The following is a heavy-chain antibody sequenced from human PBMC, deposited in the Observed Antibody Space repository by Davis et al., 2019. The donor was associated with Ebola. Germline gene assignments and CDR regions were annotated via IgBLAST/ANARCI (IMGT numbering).Heavy chain of an antibody. CDR3: ASPQGNYYDSSGYSFDY. V-gene: IGHV1-69*13. Sequence: SVKVSCKASGGTFSSYAISWVRQAPGQGLEWMGGIIPIFGTANYAQKFQGRVTITADESTSTAYMELSSLRSEDTAVYYCASPQGNYYDSSGYSFDYWGQGTLVTVSS. J-gene: IGHJ4*02. D-gene: IGHD3-22*01. CDR2: IIPIFGTA. CDR1: GGTFSSYA.